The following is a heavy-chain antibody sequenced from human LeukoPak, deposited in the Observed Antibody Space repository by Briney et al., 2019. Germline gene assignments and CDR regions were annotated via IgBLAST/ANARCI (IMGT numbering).Heavy chain of an antibody. D-gene: IGHD6-13*01. V-gene: IGHV3-30*18. CDR3: AKDRWRQQLVQGGDY. CDR2: ISYDGSNK. Sequence: GGSLRLSCAASRFTFSSYGMHWVRQAPGKGLEWVAVISYDGSNKYYADSVKGRFTISRDNSKNTLYLQMNSLRAEDTAVYYCAKDRWRQQLVQGGDYWGQETLVTVSS. J-gene: IGHJ4*02. CDR1: RFTFSSYG.